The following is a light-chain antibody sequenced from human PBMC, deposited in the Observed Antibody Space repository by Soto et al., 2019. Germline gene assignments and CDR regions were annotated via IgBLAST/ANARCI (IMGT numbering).Light chain of an antibody. Sequence: DIQMTQSPSTLSASVGDRVTITCRASQSISSWLAWYQQKPGTAPKLLIYKASSLESGVPSRFSGSGSGTEFTLTISSLQPEDFATYYCQQYNSYPLTLGGGTKMEIK. CDR1: QSISSW. CDR3: QQYNSYPLT. V-gene: IGKV1-5*03. CDR2: KAS. J-gene: IGKJ4*01.